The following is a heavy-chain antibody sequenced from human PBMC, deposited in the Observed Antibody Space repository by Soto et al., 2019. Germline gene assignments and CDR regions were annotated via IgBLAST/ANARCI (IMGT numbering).Heavy chain of an antibody. CDR2: ISYDGSNK. CDR3: ARISSFYRRGGSSYPTYGMDV. Sequence: LRLSCAASGFTFSSYAMHWVRQAPGKGLEWVAVISYDGSNKYYADSVKGRFTISRDNSKNTLYLQINSLIAEDTAVYYCARISSFYRRGGSSYPTYGMDVWGQGTMVTVSS. D-gene: IGHD2-15*01. J-gene: IGHJ6*02. V-gene: IGHV3-30-3*01. CDR1: GFTFSSYA.